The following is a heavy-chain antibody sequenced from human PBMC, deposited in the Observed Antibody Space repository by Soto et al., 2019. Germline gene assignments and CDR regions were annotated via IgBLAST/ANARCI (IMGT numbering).Heavy chain of an antibody. CDR3: ARILRFSYYYYMDV. Sequence: SETLSLTCTVSGGSISSYYWSWIRQPPGKGLEWIGYIYYSGSTNYNPSLKSRVTISVDTSKNQFSLKLSSVTAADTAVYYCARILRFSYYYYMDVWGKGTTVTVSS. D-gene: IGHD3-3*01. CDR2: IYYSGST. CDR1: GGSISSYY. V-gene: IGHV4-59*01. J-gene: IGHJ6*03.